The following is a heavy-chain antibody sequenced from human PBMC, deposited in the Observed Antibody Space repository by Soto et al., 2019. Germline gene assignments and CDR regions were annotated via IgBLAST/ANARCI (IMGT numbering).Heavy chain of an antibody. D-gene: IGHD3-22*01. J-gene: IGHJ4*02. CDR3: ARAGYYYDSSPFEGLDY. CDR2: IYYSGST. Sequence: SETLSLTCTVSGGSISSYYWSWIRQPPGKGLEWIGYIYYSGSTNYNPSLKSRVTISVDTSKNQFSLKLSSVTAADTAVYYCARAGYYYDSSPFEGLDYWGQGTLVTVSS. V-gene: IGHV4-59*01. CDR1: GGSISSYY.